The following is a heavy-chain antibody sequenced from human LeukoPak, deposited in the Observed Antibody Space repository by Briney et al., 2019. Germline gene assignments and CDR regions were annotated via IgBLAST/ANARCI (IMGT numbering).Heavy chain of an antibody. J-gene: IGHJ3*02. Sequence: PSETLSLTCTVSGGSISSSSYHWGWVRQPPGTGLEWIGSIYYTGGTYYNPSLKSRVTRSVDMSKNQFSVKLSSVTAADTAVYYCARLRVEMAAYAFDIWGQGTKVTVSS. CDR2: IYYTGGT. V-gene: IGHV4-39*01. CDR1: GGSISSSSYH. D-gene: IGHD5-24*01. CDR3: ARLRVEMAAYAFDI.